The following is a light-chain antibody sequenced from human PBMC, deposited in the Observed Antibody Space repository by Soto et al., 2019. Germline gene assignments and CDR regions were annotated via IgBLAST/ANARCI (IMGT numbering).Light chain of an antibody. CDR3: HQYDTSPT. CDR2: GAS. V-gene: IGKV3-20*01. Sequence: EIVLTQSPGILSLSPGEIATLSCRASQSLAANYLAWYQQKPGQAPRLLISGASSRATGIPDRFSGSGSGTDFTLTISRLEPEDSAVYHCHQYDTSPTFGPGTKVEIK. CDR1: QSLAANY. J-gene: IGKJ3*01.